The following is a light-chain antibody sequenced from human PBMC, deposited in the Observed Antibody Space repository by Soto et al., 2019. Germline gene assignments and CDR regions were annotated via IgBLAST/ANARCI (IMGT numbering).Light chain of an antibody. CDR3: QQYNNWPYT. Sequence: EIVMTQSPATLSVFPGERATLSCRASQGVGTNLVWYQQKPGQAPKLLIYGTFTRATGIPLRFSGSGSGTEFTLTISSPQSEDFAVYYCQQYNNWPYTFGQGTKLEI. CDR1: QGVGTN. J-gene: IGKJ2*01. CDR2: GTF. V-gene: IGKV3-15*01.